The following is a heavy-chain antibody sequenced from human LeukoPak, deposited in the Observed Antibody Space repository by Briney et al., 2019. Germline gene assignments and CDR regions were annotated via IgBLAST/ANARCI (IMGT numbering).Heavy chain of an antibody. J-gene: IGHJ4*02. Sequence: LAGGSLRLSCAASGFTVSSNYMSWVRQAPGKGLEWVSVIYSGGSTYYADSVKGRFTISRDNSKNTLYLQMNSLRAEDTAVYYCASMVYGDRNDYWGQGTLVTVSS. CDR3: ASMVYGDRNDY. CDR1: GFTVSSNY. CDR2: IYSGGST. D-gene: IGHD4-17*01. V-gene: IGHV3-66*02.